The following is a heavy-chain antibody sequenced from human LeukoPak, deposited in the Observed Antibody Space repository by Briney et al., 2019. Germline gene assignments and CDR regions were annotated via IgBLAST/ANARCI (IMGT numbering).Heavy chain of an antibody. CDR1: GGSISGFY. CDR3: ARSGSTAFDY. Sequence: PSETLSLTCTVSGGSISGFYWSWIRRPPGKGLEWIGYIYYSGSTSYNPSLKSRVTISVDTSKNQFSLNLTSVTAADTAVYYCARSGSTAFDYWGQGTLVTVSS. J-gene: IGHJ4*02. D-gene: IGHD1-26*01. V-gene: IGHV4-59*01. CDR2: IYYSGST.